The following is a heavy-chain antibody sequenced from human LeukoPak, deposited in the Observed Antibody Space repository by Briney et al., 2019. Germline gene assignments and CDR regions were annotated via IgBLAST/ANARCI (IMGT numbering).Heavy chain of an antibody. CDR3: AKDPRYYYDSSGYCDY. D-gene: IGHD3-22*01. J-gene: IGHJ4*02. V-gene: IGHV3-23*01. CDR2: ISGSGGST. CDR1: GFTFSSYA. Sequence: GGSLRLSCAASGFTFSSYAMSWVSQAPGKGLEWVSAISGSGGSTYYADSVKGRFTISRDNSKNTLYLQMNSLRAEDTAVYYCAKDPRYYYDSSGYCDYWGQGTLVTVSS.